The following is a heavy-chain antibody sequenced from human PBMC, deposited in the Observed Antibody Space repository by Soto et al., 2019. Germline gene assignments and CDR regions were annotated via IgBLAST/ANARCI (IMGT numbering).Heavy chain of an antibody. CDR1: GGSISSGDYF. V-gene: IGHV4-30-4*01. D-gene: IGHD3-9*01. CDR3: ARGLVIRPYYYNGMDV. Sequence: QVQLQESGPGLVKPSQTLSLTCTVSGGSISSGDYFWSWIRQSPGKGLEWIGYISSIGSTYYNPSLKLRVSGSRDTSKSQFSLKLSSVTTTDTAVYYCARGLVIRPYYYNGMDVWGQGTTVTVSS. J-gene: IGHJ6*02. CDR2: ISSIGST.